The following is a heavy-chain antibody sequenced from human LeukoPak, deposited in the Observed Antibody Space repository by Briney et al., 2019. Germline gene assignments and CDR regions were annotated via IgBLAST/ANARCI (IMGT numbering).Heavy chain of an antibody. J-gene: IGHJ5*02. D-gene: IGHD3-16*01. CDR3: ARGMIMITFGGVVWFDP. CDR1: GGSISSGDYY. CDR2: IYYSGST. Sequence: SETLSLTCTVSGGSISSGDYYWSWIRQPPGKGLEWIGYIYYSGSTYYNPSLKSRVTISVDTSKNHFSLKLSSVTAADTAVYYCARGMIMITFGGVVWFDPWGQGTLVTVSS. V-gene: IGHV4-30-4*01.